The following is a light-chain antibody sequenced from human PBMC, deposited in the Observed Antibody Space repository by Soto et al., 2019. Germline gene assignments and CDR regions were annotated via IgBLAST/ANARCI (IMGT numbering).Light chain of an antibody. Sequence: QSVLTQPPSASGTPGQRVTISCSGSSSNIGSNYVYWYQQLPGTAPKLLIYRNNQRPSGGPDRLSGSKSGTSASLAISGLRYEDEADYYCAAWDDSRSGLYVFGTGTKLTVL. CDR2: RNN. CDR1: SSNIGSNY. CDR3: AAWDDSRSGLYV. J-gene: IGLJ1*01. V-gene: IGLV1-47*01.